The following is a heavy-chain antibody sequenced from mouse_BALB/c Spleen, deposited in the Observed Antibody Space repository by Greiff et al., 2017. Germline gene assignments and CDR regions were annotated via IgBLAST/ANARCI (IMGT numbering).Heavy chain of an antibody. D-gene: IGHD1-1*01. V-gene: IGHV5-6*01. J-gene: IGHJ4*01. CDR3: ARPLFTTVVARDAMDY. CDR1: GFTFSSYG. CDR2: ISSGGSYT. Sequence: EVKLQESGGDLVKPGGSLKLSCAASGFTFSSYGMSWVRQTPDKRLEWVATISSGGSYTYYPDSVKGRFTISRDNAKNTLYLQMSSLKSEDTAMYYCARPLFTTVVARDAMDYWGQGTSVTVSS.